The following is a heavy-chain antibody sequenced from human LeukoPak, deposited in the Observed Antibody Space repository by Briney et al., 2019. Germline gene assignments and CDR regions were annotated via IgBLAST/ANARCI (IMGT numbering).Heavy chain of an antibody. Sequence: GGSLLLSCVASGFTFSIYTMSWVRQAPGKGREWVSSITSSSSSIYSADSVKGRLTISRDNAKNSLYLQMNSLRAEDTAVYYCARDLAWGGYWGQGTLVTVSS. V-gene: IGHV3-21*01. J-gene: IGHJ4*02. CDR3: ARDLAWGGY. D-gene: IGHD7-27*01. CDR2: ITSSSSSI. CDR1: GFTFSIYT.